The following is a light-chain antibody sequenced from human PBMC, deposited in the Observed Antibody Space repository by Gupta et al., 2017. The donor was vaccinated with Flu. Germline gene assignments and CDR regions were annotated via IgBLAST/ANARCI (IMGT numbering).Light chain of an antibody. CDR2: CGK. Sequence: VTISCSGRKSNIVTNPVQWYQKLPGRDPQLLIECGKQRPSGVPDRFSGGTGYTYASPVISGRQFEDDAEEYCSECGGSVDGQEVFGTGTKVTVL. J-gene: IGLJ1*01. V-gene: IGLV1-44*01. CDR1: KSNIVTNP. CDR3: SECGGSVDGQEV.